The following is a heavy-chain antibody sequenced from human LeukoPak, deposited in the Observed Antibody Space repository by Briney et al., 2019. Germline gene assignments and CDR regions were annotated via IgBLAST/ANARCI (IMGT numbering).Heavy chain of an antibody. CDR1: GGTFSSYA. CDR3: ARNYEGWFDP. J-gene: IGHJ5*02. D-gene: IGHD1-7*01. V-gene: IGHV1-69*05. Sequence: VASVKVSCKAAGGTFSSYAISWVRHAPRQGLEWMGGIIPIFGTANYTQKLQGRVTITTDESTSTAYMELSSLRSEDTAVYYCARNYEGWFDPWGQGTLVTVSS. CDR2: IIPIFGTA.